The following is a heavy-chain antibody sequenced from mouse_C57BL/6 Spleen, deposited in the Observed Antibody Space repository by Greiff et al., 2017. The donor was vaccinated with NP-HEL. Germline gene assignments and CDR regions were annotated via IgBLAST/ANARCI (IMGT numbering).Heavy chain of an antibody. CDR1: GYAFSSYW. J-gene: IGHJ4*01. CDR3: ARSDWGLYAMDY. V-gene: IGHV1-80*01. CDR2: IYPGDGDT. D-gene: IGHD4-1*01. Sequence: QVQLQQSGAELVKPGASVKISCKASGYAFSSYWMNWVKQRPGKGLEWIGQIYPGDGDTNYNGKFKGKATLTADKSSSTAYMQLSSLTSEDSAVYFCARSDWGLYAMDYWGQGTSVTVSS.